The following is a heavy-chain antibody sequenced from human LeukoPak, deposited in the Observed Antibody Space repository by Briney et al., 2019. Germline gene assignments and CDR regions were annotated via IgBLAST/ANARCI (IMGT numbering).Heavy chain of an antibody. CDR2: INPNSGGT. D-gene: IGHD3-10*01. CDR3: ARDPGGSGSYRSDP. CDR1: GYTFTGYY. J-gene: IGHJ5*02. Sequence: AASVKVSCKASGYTFTGYYMHWVRQAPGQGLEWMGWINPNSGGTNYAQKFQGRVTMTRDTSISTAYMELSRLRSDDTAVYYCARDPGGSGSYRSDPWGQGTLVTVSS. V-gene: IGHV1-2*02.